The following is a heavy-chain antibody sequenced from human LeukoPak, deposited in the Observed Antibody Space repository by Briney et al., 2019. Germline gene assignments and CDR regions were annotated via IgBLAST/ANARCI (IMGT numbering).Heavy chain of an antibody. Sequence: SETLSLSCDVSGVSTSRHYWAWIRLPAGKGLEWIGRVHASGSPDYSPSLKSRVTMSVDTSKNQVSLRLSSMTAADTAVYFCARVSYNAGSFIGEGCFGAWGQGIRVTVSS. J-gene: IGHJ5*02. D-gene: IGHD1-26*01. V-gene: IGHV4-4*07. CDR2: VHASGSP. CDR1: GVSTSRHY. CDR3: ARVSYNAGSFIGEGCFGA.